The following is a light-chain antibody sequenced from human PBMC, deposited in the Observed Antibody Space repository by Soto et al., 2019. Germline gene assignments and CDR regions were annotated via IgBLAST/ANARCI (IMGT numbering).Light chain of an antibody. Sequence: QSVLTQPPSASGSPGQSVTISCTGTSSDVGGYNYVSWYQQHPGKAPKLMIYEVTKRPSGVPDRFSGSKSGNTASLNVSGLQAEDEADYYCCSYAGSDNMVFGGGTKLTVL. CDR3: CSYAGSDNMV. V-gene: IGLV2-8*01. CDR1: SSDVGGYNY. CDR2: EVT. J-gene: IGLJ2*01.